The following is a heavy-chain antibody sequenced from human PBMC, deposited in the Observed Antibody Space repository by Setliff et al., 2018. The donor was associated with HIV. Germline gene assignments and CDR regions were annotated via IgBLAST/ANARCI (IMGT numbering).Heavy chain of an antibody. D-gene: IGHD3-3*01. CDR1: GGSINSTSYY. Sequence: PSETLSLTCTVSGGSINSTSYYWGWIRQPPGNGLEWIGEINHGGSTNHNPSLKSRVTISVEKPKNQFSLKLSSVTAADTAVYYCARIFGDQGYYYGMDVWGQGTTVTVSS. V-gene: IGHV4-39*07. J-gene: IGHJ6*02. CDR3: ARIFGDQGYYYGMDV. CDR2: INHGGST.